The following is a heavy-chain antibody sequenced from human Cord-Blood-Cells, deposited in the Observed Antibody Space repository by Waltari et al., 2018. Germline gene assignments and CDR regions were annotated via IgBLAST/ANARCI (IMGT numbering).Heavy chain of an antibody. Sequence: QVQLVQSGAEVKKPGASVKVSCKASGYTLTELSMHLVRQAPGKGLEWMGGFGPEDGEQIYAQKFQGRGTMTEDTSTDTAHMELSSLRSEDTAVYYCATGLRDGYNDAFDIWGQGTMVTVSS. V-gene: IGHV1-24*01. CDR2: FGPEDGEQ. D-gene: IGHD5-12*01. J-gene: IGHJ3*02. CDR3: ATGLRDGYNDAFDI. CDR1: GYTLTELS.